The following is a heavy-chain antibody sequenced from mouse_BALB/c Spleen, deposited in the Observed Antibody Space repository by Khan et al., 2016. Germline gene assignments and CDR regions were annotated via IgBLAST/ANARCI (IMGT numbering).Heavy chain of an antibody. V-gene: IGHV3-1*02. CDR3: ATSTSGYGYYFDY. CDR1: GYSIPSHYS. D-gene: IGHD3-1*01. J-gene: IGHJ2*01. CDR2: IHYSGST. Sequence: QLQESGPDLVKPSQSLSLTCTVTGYSIPSHYSWHWIRHFPGNKLEWMGYIHYSGSTNYNPSLKSRISITRDTSKNQFFLQLNSVTTEDTATYYCATSTSGYGYYFDYWGQGTTLTVSS.